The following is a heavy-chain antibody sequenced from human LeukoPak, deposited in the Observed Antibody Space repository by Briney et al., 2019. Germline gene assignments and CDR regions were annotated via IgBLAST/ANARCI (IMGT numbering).Heavy chain of an antibody. D-gene: IGHD3-10*01. J-gene: IGHJ4*02. CDR2: ISGSGGST. Sequence: GGSLRLSCAASGFTFSSYAMSWVRQAPGKGLEWVSAISGSGGSTYYADSVKGRFAISRDNARNSLFLQMSSLRAEDTAVYYCTRDLSAGLPGGFDFWGQGTLVTVSS. CDR1: GFTFSSYA. CDR3: TRDLSAGLPGGFDF. V-gene: IGHV3-23*01.